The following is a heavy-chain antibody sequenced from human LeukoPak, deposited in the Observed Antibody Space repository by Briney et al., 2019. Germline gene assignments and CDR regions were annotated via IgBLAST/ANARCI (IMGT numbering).Heavy chain of an antibody. CDR2: INHSGST. D-gene: IGHD2-2*01. J-gene: IGHJ4*02. CDR1: GGSFSGYY. Sequence: PSETLSLTCAVYGGSFSGYYWSWIRQPPGKGLEWIGEINHSGSTNYNPSLKSRVTISVDTSKNQFSLKLSSVTAADTAVYYCARVVVPAVPFDYWGQGTLVTVSS. CDR3: ARVVVPAVPFDY. V-gene: IGHV4-34*01.